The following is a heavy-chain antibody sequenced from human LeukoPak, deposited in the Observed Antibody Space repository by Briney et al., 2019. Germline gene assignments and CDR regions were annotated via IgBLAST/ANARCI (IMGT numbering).Heavy chain of an antibody. CDR2: IYSDNT. Sequence: GGSLRLSCTVSGFTVSSNSMSWVRQAPGKGLEWVSFIYSDNTHYSDSVKGRFTISRDNSKNTLYLQMNSLRAEDTAVYYCARGPSGYDFSLVGYYYYMDVWGKGTTVTVSS. V-gene: IGHV3-53*01. D-gene: IGHD5-12*01. CDR1: GFTVSSNS. J-gene: IGHJ6*03. CDR3: ARGPSGYDFSLVGYYYYMDV.